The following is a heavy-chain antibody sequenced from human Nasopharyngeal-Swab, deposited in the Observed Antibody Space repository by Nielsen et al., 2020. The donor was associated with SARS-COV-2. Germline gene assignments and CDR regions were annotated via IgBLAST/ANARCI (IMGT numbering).Heavy chain of an antibody. J-gene: IGHJ4*02. CDR2: INSDGSST. D-gene: IGHD3-22*01. CDR3: ARDYRYYYDSSGYYPGY. Sequence: GESLKISCAASGFTFSSYWMHWVRQAPGKGLVWVSRINSDGSSTSYADSVKGRFTISRDNAKNTLYLQMNSLRAEDTAVYYCARDYRYYYDSSGYYPGYWGQGTLVTVSS. CDR1: GFTFSSYW. V-gene: IGHV3-74*01.